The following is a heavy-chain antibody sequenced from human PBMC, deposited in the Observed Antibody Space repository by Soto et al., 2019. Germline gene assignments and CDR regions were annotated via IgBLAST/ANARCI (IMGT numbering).Heavy chain of an antibody. J-gene: IGHJ4*02. CDR2: IYHSGST. D-gene: IGHD6-6*01. CDR3: ARGRSSSSREVYFDY. CDR1: GGSISSGGYS. Sequence: SETLSLTCTVSGGSISSGGYSWSWIRQPPGKGLECIGYIYHSGSTYYNPSLKSRVTISVDRSKNQFSLKLSSVTAADTAVYYCARGRSSSSREVYFDYGGQGTLVTVS. V-gene: IGHV4-30-2*01.